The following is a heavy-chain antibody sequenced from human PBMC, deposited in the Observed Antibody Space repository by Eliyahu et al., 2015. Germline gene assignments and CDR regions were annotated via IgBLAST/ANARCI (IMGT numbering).Heavy chain of an antibody. J-gene: IGHJ4*02. D-gene: IGHD1-26*01. CDR3: ARSKRWELRY. V-gene: IGHV4-39*01. CDR1: GXSISSSSYY. Sequence: QLQLQESGPGLVXPSETLSLTCTVSGXSISSSSYYWGXIRQPPGKGLEWIGSIYYSGSTYYNPSLKSRVTISVDTSKNQFSLKLSSVTAADTAVYYCARSKRWELRYWGQGTLVTVSS. CDR2: IYYSGST.